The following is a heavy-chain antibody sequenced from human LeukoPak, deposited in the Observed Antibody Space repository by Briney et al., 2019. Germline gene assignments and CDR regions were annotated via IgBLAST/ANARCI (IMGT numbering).Heavy chain of an antibody. J-gene: IGHJ5*02. V-gene: IGHV1-69-2*01. CDR3: ATAPYENCFDP. D-gene: IGHD5-12*01. CDR2: VDPEDGET. Sequence: ASVKVSCKVSGYTFTDYYMHWVQQAPGKGLEWMGLVDPEDGETIYAEKFQGRVTITADTSTDTAYMELSSLRSEDTAVYYCATAPYENCFDPWGQGTLVTVSS. CDR1: GYTFTDYY.